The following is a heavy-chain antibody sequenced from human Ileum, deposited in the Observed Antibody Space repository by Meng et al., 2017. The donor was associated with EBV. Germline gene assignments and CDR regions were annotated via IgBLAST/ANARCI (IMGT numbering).Heavy chain of an antibody. CDR2: IFSSGRP. J-gene: IGHJ4*02. Sequence: QVPLTGSGPRPVKPYPTLALTVVVLGPSTRSGGYHWSWIRQPPGKGLEWIGYIFSSGRPYYNPSLKNRITMSVDTSKNQFSLNLKSVTAADTAVYYCASYSEGGGGLGYWGQGTLVTVSS. D-gene: IGHD2-15*01. V-gene: IGHV4-30-4*01. CDR1: GPSTRSGGYH. CDR3: ASYSEGGGGLGY.